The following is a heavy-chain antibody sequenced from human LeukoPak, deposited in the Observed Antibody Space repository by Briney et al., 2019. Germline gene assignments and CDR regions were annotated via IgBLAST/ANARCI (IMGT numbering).Heavy chain of an antibody. J-gene: IGHJ3*02. CDR1: GYTFTSYD. CDR2: MNPNSGNT. V-gene: IGHV1-8*03. Sequence: ASVKVSCKASGYTFTSYDISWVRQATGQGLEWMGWMNPNSGNTGYAQKFQGRVTIARNTSISTAYMELSSLRSEDTAVYYCGRVGSFDAFDIWGQGTMVTVSS. D-gene: IGHD1-26*01. CDR3: GRVGSFDAFDI.